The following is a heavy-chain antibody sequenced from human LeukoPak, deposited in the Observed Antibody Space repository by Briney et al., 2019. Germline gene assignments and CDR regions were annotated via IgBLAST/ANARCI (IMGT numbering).Heavy chain of an antibody. CDR2: IRYDGSNK. J-gene: IGHJ4*02. D-gene: IGHD3-22*01. CDR1: GFTFSSYG. CDR3: ARLLYYYDSSGPDY. V-gene: IGHV3-30*02. Sequence: GGSLRLSCAASGFTFSSYGMHWVRQAPGKGLEWVAFIRYDGSNKYYADSVKGRFTISRDNAKNSLYLQMNSLRAEDTAVYYCARLLYYYDSSGPDYWGQGTLVTVSS.